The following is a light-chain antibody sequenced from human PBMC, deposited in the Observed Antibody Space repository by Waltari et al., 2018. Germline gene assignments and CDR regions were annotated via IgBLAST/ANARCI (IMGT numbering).Light chain of an antibody. J-gene: IGLJ2*01. V-gene: IGLV6-57*03. Sequence: NFMLTQPHSVSQSPGKTVTISCTRSSGSITRHYLQMYQQRPGSAPTTVLYDDNQRPSGVPDRFSGSLDRSSNSASLTISGLTTEDEAAYYCQSYESSDVVFGGGTILTVL. CDR1: SGSITRHY. CDR3: QSYESSDVV. CDR2: DDN.